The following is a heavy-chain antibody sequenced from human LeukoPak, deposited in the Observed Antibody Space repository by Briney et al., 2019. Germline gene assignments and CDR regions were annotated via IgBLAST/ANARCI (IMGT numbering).Heavy chain of an antibody. CDR1: GFTFSSYA. CDR3: AKDPPTVVANAFHI. Sequence: GGSLRLFCAASGFTFSSYAMSWVRQAPGKGLEWVSGISTSGGSTYYADSVKGRFTISRDNSKNTLYLQMDSVRGEDTAIYYCAKDPPTVVANAFHIWGQGTMVTVSS. CDR2: ISTSGGST. V-gene: IGHV3-23*01. D-gene: IGHD4-17*01. J-gene: IGHJ3*02.